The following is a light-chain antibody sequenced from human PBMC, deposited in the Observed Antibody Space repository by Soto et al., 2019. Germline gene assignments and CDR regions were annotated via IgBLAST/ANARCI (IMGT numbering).Light chain of an antibody. CDR1: RPSIGSNH. CDR3: SSYTAGGTI. J-gene: IGLJ1*01. V-gene: IGLV1-44*01. Sequence: QSVLTQPPSASGTPGQRVTISCSGSRPSIGSNHVYWYQQLPGMAPKLLIYTNNQRPSGVSNRFSGSKSGNTASLTISGLQAEDEADYYCSSYTAGGTIFGTGTKLTVL. CDR2: TNN.